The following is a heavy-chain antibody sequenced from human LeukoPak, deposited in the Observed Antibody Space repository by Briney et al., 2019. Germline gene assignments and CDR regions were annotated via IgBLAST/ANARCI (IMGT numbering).Heavy chain of an antibody. J-gene: IGHJ3*02. CDR2: IYPGDSDT. V-gene: IGHV5-51*01. CDR3: ARPVVGAYQHDAFDI. D-gene: IGHD1-26*01. Sequence: GESLQISCKGSGYSFTSYWIGWVRQMPGKGLEWMGIIYPGDSDTRYSPSFQGQVTISADKSISTAYLQWSSLKASDTAMYDCARPVVGAYQHDAFDIWGQGTMVTVSS. CDR1: GYSFTSYW.